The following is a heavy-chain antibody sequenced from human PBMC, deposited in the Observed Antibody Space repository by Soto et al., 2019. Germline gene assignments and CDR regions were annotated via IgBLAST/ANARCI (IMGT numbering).Heavy chain of an antibody. CDR2: INHSGST. V-gene: IGHV4-34*01. CDR1: GGSFSGYY. J-gene: IGHJ6*03. D-gene: IGHD5-12*01. CDR3: ARAIYDIVATIPSSSSAGYYYMDV. Sequence: SETLSLTCAVYGGSFSGYYWSWIRQPPWKGLEWIGEINHSGSTNYNPSLKSRATISVDTSKNQFSLKLSSVTAADTAVYYCARAIYDIVATIPSSSSAGYYYMDVWGKGTTVTVSS.